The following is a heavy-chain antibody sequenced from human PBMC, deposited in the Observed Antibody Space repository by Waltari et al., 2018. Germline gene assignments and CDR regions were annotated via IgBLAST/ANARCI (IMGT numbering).Heavy chain of an antibody. D-gene: IGHD3-3*01. Sequence: EVQLLESGGGLVQPGGSLRLSCAASGFTFSSHAMSWVRQAPGKGLEWVSAISGSGGSTYYADSVKGQFTISRDNYRKTLYLQLHSLRVEDTALYYCARLNYYDSWNNYFSFFDKWGQGTLVTVSS. CDR3: ARLNYYDSWNNYFSFFDK. CDR2: ISGSGGST. V-gene: IGHV3-23*01. CDR1: GFTFSSHA. J-gene: IGHJ4*02.